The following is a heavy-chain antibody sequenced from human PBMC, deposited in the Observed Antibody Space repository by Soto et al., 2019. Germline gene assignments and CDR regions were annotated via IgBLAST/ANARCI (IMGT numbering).Heavy chain of an antibody. D-gene: IGHD6-13*01. V-gene: IGHV1-46*01. Sequence: ASVKVSFKASGYTFTSYYMHWVRQAPGQGLEWMGIINPSGGSTSYAQKFQGRVTMTRDTSTSTVYMELSSLRSEDTAVYYCARGLDRQLNPKYYYYYYYMDVWGKGTTVTVSS. CDR3: ARGLDRQLNPKYYYYYYYMDV. J-gene: IGHJ6*03. CDR1: GYTFTSYY. CDR2: INPSGGST.